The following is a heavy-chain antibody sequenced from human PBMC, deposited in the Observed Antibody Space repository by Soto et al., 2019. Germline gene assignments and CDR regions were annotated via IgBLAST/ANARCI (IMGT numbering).Heavy chain of an antibody. CDR1: GFTFSSYG. D-gene: IGHD6-19*01. V-gene: IGHV3-33*01. Sequence: GGSLRLSCAASGFTFSSYGMHWVRQAPGKGLEWVAVIWYDGSNKYYADSAKGRFTISRDNSKNTLYLQMNSLRAEDTAVYYCARSFYGASGWYSDWGQGTLVTVSS. CDR2: IWYDGSNK. J-gene: IGHJ4*02. CDR3: ARSFYGASGWYSD.